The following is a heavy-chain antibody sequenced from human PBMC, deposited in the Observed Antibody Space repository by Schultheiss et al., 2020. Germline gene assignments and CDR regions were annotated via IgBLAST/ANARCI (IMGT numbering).Heavy chain of an antibody. J-gene: IGHJ4*02. CDR3: AKDFHRIAARRFFDY. CDR2: IYSGGST. Sequence: GGSLRLSCAASGFTVSSNYMSWVRQAPGKGLEWVSVIYSGGSTYYADSVKGRFTISRDNSKNTLYLQMNSLRAEDTAVYYCAKDFHRIAARRFFDYWGQGTLVTVSS. D-gene: IGHD6-6*01. CDR1: GFTVSSNY. V-gene: IGHV3-53*01.